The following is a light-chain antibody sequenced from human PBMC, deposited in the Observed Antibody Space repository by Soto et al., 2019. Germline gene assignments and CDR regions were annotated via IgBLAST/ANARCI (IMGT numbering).Light chain of an antibody. CDR2: DVS. CDR1: SSDVGGYNY. V-gene: IGLV2-14*01. J-gene: IGLJ2*01. CDR3: RSYTSSSMV. Sequence: QSVLTQPASVSGSPGQSITISCTGTSSDVGGYNYVSWYQQHPGKAPKLMIYDVSNRPSGVSNRFSGSKSGNTASLTISGLQDEDEADYYCRSYTSSSMVFGGGTKLTVL.